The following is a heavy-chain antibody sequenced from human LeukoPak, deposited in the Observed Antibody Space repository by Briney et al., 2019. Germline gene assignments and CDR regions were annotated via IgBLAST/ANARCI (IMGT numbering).Heavy chain of an antibody. CDR3: AHNWRPHIPGPLEYYYYGMDV. Sequence: ASVKVSCKASGYTFTGYYMHWVRQAPGQGLEWMGWINPNSGGTNYAQKFQGRVTMTRDTSISTAYMELSRLRSDDTAVYYCAHNWRPHIPGPLEYYYYGMDVWGQGTTVTVSS. V-gene: IGHV1-2*02. CDR1: GYTFTGYY. J-gene: IGHJ6*02. D-gene: IGHD2-21*01. CDR2: INPNSGGT.